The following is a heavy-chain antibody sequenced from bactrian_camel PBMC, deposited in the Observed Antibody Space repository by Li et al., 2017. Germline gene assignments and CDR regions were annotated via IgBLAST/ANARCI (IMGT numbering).Heavy chain of an antibody. Sequence: HVQLVESGGGSVQAGGSLRLSCTASGLAFSTSCMGWFRQAPGKEREAVASISTDGGSTDYAGSVGGRFTISRDNAKNTLYLQMDSLKPEDTAMYYCAAGSLRFCALARHPYNYLGQGTQVTVS. CDR3: AAGSLRFCALARHPYNY. J-gene: IGHJ4*01. V-gene: IGHV3S1*01. CDR2: ISTDGGST. CDR1: GLAFSTSC. D-gene: IGHD1*01.